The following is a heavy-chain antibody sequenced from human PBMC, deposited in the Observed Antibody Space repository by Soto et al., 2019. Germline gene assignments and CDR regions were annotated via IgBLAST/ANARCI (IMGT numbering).Heavy chain of an antibody. J-gene: IGHJ3*02. V-gene: IGHV1-8*01. D-gene: IGHD6-13*01. Sequence: ASVKVSCKASGYTFTSYDINWVRQATGQGLEWMGWMNPNSGNTGYAQKFQGRVTMTRNTSISTAYMELSSLRSEDTAVYYCARGLGSSSWPDHDAFDIWGQGTMVT. CDR1: GYTFTSYD. CDR2: MNPNSGNT. CDR3: ARGLGSSSWPDHDAFDI.